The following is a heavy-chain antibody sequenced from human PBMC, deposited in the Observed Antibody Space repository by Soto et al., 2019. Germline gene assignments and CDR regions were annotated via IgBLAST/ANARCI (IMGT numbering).Heavy chain of an antibody. J-gene: IGHJ5*02. CDR1: GGSISSSSYY. V-gene: IGHV4-39*01. CDR3: ARKSRKQWLVTRGNNNWFDP. CDR2: IYYSGST. Sequence: QLLESGPGLVKPSETLSLTCTVSGGSISSSSYYWGWIRQPPGKGLEWIGSIYYSGSTYYNPSLKSRVTISVDTSKNQFSLKLSSVTAADTAVYYCARKSRKQWLVTRGNNNWFDPWGQGTLVTVSS. D-gene: IGHD6-19*01.